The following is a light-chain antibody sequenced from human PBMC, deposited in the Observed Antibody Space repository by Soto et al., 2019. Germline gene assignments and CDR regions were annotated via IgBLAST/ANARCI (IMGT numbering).Light chain of an antibody. J-gene: IGKJ2*01. CDR2: DAS. V-gene: IGKV1-39*01. Sequence: DIQMTQSPSSLSASVGDRVTITCQASQDISNYLNWYQQKPGKAPKLLIYDASNLESGVPPRFSGSGSGTDFTLTISSLQPEDFATYYCQQSYSTLMYTFGRGTKVDIK. CDR3: QQSYSTLMYT. CDR1: QDISNY.